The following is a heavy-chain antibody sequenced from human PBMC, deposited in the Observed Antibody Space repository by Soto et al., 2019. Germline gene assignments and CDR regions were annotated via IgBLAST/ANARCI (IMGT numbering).Heavy chain of an antibody. CDR3: ARPARYCTNDVCYPGSFDY. J-gene: IGHJ4*02. Sequence: EVQLVETGGGLIQPGGSLRLSCAASGFTVSRNYMSWVRQAPGKGLEWVSVIYSGGSTYYADSVKGRFTISRDISKNTLYLQMNSLRAEDTAVYYCARPARYCTNDVCYPGSFDYWGQGTLVTVSS. CDR1: GFTVSRNY. V-gene: IGHV3-53*02. CDR2: IYSGGST. D-gene: IGHD2-8*01.